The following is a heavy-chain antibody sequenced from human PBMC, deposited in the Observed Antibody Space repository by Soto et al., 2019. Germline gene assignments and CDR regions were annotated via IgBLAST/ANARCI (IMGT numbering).Heavy chain of an antibody. V-gene: IGHV1-58*01. CDR2: IVVGSGNT. Sequence: SVKVSCKASGFTFTSSAVQWVRQARGQRLEWIGWIVVGSGNTNYAQKFQERVTITRDMSTSTAYIELSSLRSEDTSVYYCASTYYNPSLKSRVTISVDTSKNQFSLKLSSLTAADTAVYYCARGLVEYTERLRFLEWFHRPPLFDYWGQGTLVTVSS. CDR1: GFTFTSSA. CDR3: ASTYYNPSLKSRVTISVDTSKNQFSLKLSSLTAADTAVYYCARGLVEYTERLRFLEWFHRPPLFDY. J-gene: IGHJ4*02. D-gene: IGHD3-10*01.